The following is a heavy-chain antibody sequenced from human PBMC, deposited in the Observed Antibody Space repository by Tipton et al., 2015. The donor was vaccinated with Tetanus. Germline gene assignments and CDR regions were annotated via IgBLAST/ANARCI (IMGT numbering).Heavy chain of an antibody. D-gene: IGHD6-19*01. Sequence: SLRLSCAASGFTFSDFYMAWIRQAPGKGLEWAAYISGSSSYINYADSVRGRFTISRDNAKNSVLLQMSSLRAEDTAVYYCARPRTGQWLVDNFDSWGQGTLVTVSS. CDR3: ARPRTGQWLVDNFDS. V-gene: IGHV3-11*06. CDR1: GFTFSDFY. CDR2: ISGSSSYI. J-gene: IGHJ4*02.